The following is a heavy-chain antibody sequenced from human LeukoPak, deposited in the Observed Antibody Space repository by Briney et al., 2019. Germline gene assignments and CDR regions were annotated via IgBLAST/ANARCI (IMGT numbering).Heavy chain of an antibody. Sequence: SETLSLTCTVSGGSISSYYWSWNRQPPGQGLEWIGDIYYSGSTNYNPSLKSRVTISVDTSKNQFSLKLSSVTAADTAVYYCARVPDYYYYMDVWGKGTTVTVSS. CDR3: ARVPDYYYYMDV. CDR2: IYYSGST. CDR1: GGSISSYY. V-gene: IGHV4-59*01. J-gene: IGHJ6*03.